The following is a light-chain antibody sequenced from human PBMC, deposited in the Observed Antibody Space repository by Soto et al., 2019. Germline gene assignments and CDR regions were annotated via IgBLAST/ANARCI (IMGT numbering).Light chain of an antibody. J-gene: IGLJ1*01. CDR2: DVS. V-gene: IGLV2-14*03. CDR1: SSDVGGYNY. CDR3: SSYTSSSTLYV. Sequence: QSALTQPASVSGSPGQSFTISCTGISSDVGGYNYVSWYQQLPGKAPKLIIYDVSNRPSGVSNRFSASKSANAASLTISGLQAEDEADYYCSSYTSSSTLYVFGTGTKLTVL.